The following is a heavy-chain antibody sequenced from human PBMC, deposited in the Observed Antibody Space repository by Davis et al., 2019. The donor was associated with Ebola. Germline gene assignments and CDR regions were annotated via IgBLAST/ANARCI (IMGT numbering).Heavy chain of an antibody. V-gene: IGHV3-23*01. D-gene: IGHD3-22*01. CDR2: ISGSGGST. Sequence: GGSLRLSCAASGFTFSSYAMSWVRQAPGKGLEWVSAISGSGGSTYYADSVKGRFTISRDNAKNSLYLQMNSLRAEDTAVYYCARDRNYYDSSGYYTFDAFDIWGQGTMVTVSS. CDR3: ARDRNYYDSSGYYTFDAFDI. J-gene: IGHJ3*02. CDR1: GFTFSSYA.